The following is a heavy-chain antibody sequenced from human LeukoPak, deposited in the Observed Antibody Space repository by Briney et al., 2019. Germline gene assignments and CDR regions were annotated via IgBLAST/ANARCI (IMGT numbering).Heavy chain of an antibody. CDR3: AKVFELWFSEYFDY. V-gene: IGHV3-23*01. D-gene: IGHD5-18*01. CDR1: GFTFSSYA. CDR2: ISGSGGST. Sequence: GGSLRLSCAASGFTFSSYAMSWVRQAPGKGLEGVSAISGSGGSTYYADSVKGRFTISRDNSKNRLYLQMNSVRAEDTAVYYCAKVFELWFSEYFDYWGQGTLVTVSS. J-gene: IGHJ4*02.